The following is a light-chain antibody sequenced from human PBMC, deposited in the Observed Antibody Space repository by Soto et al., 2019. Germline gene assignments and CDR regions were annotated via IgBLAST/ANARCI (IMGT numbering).Light chain of an antibody. V-gene: IGKV3-15*01. CDR3: QQHNNWPVVT. CDR1: RSISIN. Sequence: MVMTQAPVTLSGSPGERVTLSCRASRSISINLAWYKQKPGQAPRLLIYGASTRATGIPARFSGSGSGTEFTLTINSLQSEDFAVYYCQQHNNWPVVTFGGGTKVEIK. CDR2: GAS. J-gene: IGKJ4*01.